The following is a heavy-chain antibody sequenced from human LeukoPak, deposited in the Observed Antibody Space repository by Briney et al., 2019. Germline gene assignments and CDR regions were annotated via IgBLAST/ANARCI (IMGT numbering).Heavy chain of an antibody. CDR1: GGSISSYY. D-gene: IGHD2-2*01. CDR3: ARMPPPPTAMHYYYYMDV. V-gene: IGHV4-59*01. CDR2: IYYSGST. J-gene: IGHJ6*03. Sequence: SETLSLTCTVSGGSISSYYWSLIRQPPGKGLEWIGYIYYSGSTNYNPSLKSRVTISVDTSKNQFSLKLSSVTAADTAVYYCARMPPPPTAMHYYYYMDVWGKGTTVTVSS.